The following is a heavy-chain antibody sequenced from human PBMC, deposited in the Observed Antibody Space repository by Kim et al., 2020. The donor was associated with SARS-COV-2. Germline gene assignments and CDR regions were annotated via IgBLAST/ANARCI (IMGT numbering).Heavy chain of an antibody. J-gene: IGHJ3*02. V-gene: IGHV3-30*04. CDR1: GFTFSSYA. Sequence: GGSLRLSCAASGFTFSSYAMHWVRQAPGKGLEWVAVISYDGSNKYYADSVKGRFIISRDNSKNTLYLQMNSLRAEDTAVYYCARSYVDTARIDAFDIWGQGTMVTVSS. CDR3: ARSYVDTARIDAFDI. D-gene: IGHD5-18*01. CDR2: ISYDGSNK.